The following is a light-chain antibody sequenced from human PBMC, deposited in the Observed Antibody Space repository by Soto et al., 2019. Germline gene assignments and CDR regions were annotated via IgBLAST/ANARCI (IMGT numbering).Light chain of an antibody. Sequence: QSVLTQPASVSGSPGQSITISCTGTSSDVGGYNYVSWYQHHPGKAPKLMIYEVSSRPSGISNRFSGSKSGNTASLTISGLQAEDEADYYCSSYTSTTTRVFGGGTQLTVL. V-gene: IGLV2-14*01. CDR3: SSYTSTTTRV. J-gene: IGLJ3*02. CDR1: SSDVGGYNY. CDR2: EVS.